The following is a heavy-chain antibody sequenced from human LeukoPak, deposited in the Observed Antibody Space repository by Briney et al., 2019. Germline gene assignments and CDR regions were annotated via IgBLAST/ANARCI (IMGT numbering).Heavy chain of an antibody. V-gene: IGHV3-53*01. CDR3: ASGFLNCSSTSCYAY. J-gene: IGHJ4*02. Sequence: GSLRLSCAASGFTVSSNYMSWVRQAPGKGLELVSVIYSGGSTYYADSVKGRFTISRDNSKNTLYLQMNSLRAEDTAVYYCASGFLNCSSTSCYAYWGQGTLVTVSS. CDR2: IYSGGST. CDR1: GFTVSSNY. D-gene: IGHD2-2*01.